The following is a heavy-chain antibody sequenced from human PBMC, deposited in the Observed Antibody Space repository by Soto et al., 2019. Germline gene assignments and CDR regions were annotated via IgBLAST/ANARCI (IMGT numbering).Heavy chain of an antibody. V-gene: IGHV4-59*01. CDR3: ARVGYRYGLYYFDY. J-gene: IGHJ4*02. CDR1: GGSISSYY. Sequence: SETLSLTCTVSGGSISSYYWSWIRQPPGKGLEWIGYIYYSGSTNNNPSLKSRVTISVDTSKNQFSLKLSSVTAADTAVYYCARVGYRYGLYYFDYWGQGTQVTVSS. CDR2: IYYSGST. D-gene: IGHD5-18*01.